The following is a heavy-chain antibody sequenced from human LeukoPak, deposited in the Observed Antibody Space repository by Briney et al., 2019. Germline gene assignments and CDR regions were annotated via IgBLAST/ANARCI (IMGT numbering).Heavy chain of an antibody. CDR3: ARSKTGLRHDAFDI. Sequence: ASVKVSCKASGYTFTGYYMHWVRQAPGQGLEWMGWINPNSGGTNYAQKFQGRVTMTRDTSISTAYMELGRLRSDDTAVYYCARSKTGLRHDAFDIWGQGTMVTVSS. D-gene: IGHD1-1*01. V-gene: IGHV1-2*02. CDR1: GYTFTGYY. CDR2: INPNSGGT. J-gene: IGHJ3*02.